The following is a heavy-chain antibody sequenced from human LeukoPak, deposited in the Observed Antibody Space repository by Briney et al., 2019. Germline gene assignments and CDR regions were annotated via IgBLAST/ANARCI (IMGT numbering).Heavy chain of an antibody. CDR1: GGSFSGFY. CDR3: ARGGTFGEPFSRS. J-gene: IGHJ4*02. D-gene: IGHD3-10*01. CDR2: INQSGIN. V-gene: IGHV4-34*01. Sequence: PSETLSLTCAVYGGSFSGFYWTWVRQPPGKGLEWIGEINQSGINNYSPSLKSRMVISVDTSKKQFSLKLNSVTAADTAVYYCARGGTFGEPFSRSWGQGTLVTVSS.